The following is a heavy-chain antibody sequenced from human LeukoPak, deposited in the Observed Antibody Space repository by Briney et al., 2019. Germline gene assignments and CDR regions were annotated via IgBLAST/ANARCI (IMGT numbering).Heavy chain of an antibody. CDR2: IGTSVNAI. CDR3: AKDSVWFGDLLN. CDR1: GFTFSGFD. J-gene: IGHJ4*02. V-gene: IGHV3-48*03. Sequence: GGSLRLSCAASGFTFSGFDMNWVRQAPGKGLEWIAHIGTSVNAIYYADSVKGRFTISRDNARDSLSLQMDSLRVEDTAVYYCAKDSVWFGDLLNWGQGALVIVSS. D-gene: IGHD3-10*01.